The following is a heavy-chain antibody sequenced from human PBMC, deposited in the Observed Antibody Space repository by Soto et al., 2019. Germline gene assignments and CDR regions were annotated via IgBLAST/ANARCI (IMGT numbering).Heavy chain of an antibody. J-gene: IGHJ4*02. CDR3: AKDRRAGGNYGFDSDF. CDR1: GFTFSSYG. D-gene: IGHD1-7*01. Sequence: PGGSLRLSCAASGFTFSSYGMTWVRQAPGKGLEWVSFSSATGAGTYYADSVKGRFTISRDNSKNTLYLQMNSLRADDTAVYYCAKDRRAGGNYGFDSDFWGQGALVTVSS. V-gene: IGHV3-23*01. CDR2: SSATGAGT.